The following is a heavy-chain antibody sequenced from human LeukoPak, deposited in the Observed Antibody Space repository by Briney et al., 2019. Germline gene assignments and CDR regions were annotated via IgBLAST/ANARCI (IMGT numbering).Heavy chain of an antibody. D-gene: IGHD3-22*01. V-gene: IGHV1-69*05. CDR3: ARPRYDSSAFDI. CDR1: GGTFSSYA. CDR2: IIPIFGTA. J-gene: IGHJ3*02. Sequence: SVKGSCKASGGTFSSYAISWVRQAPGQGLEWMGRIIPIFGTANYAQKFQGRVTITTDESTSTAYMELSSLRSEDTAVYYCARPRYDSSAFDIWGQGTMVTVSS.